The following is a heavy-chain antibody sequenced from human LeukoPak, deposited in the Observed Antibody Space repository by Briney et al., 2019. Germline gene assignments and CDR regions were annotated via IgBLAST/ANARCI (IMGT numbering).Heavy chain of an antibody. Sequence: PSETLSLTCTVSGDSIRSYSWNWIRQPPGKGLEWIGYIYYSGSTNYNPSLKSRVTISVDTSKNQFSLKLSSVTAADTAVYYCARQSRGDGYNSYYYYYYYMDVWGKGTTVTVSS. D-gene: IGHD5-24*01. CDR2: IYYSGST. CDR3: ARQSRGDGYNSYYYYYYYMDV. V-gene: IGHV4-59*08. CDR1: GDSIRSYS. J-gene: IGHJ6*03.